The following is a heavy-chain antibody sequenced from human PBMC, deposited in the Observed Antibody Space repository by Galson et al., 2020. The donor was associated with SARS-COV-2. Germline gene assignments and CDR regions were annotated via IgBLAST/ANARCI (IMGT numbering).Heavy chain of an antibody. D-gene: IGHD3-22*01. V-gene: IGHV4-61*02. J-gene: IGHJ4*02. CDR1: GGSISSGSYY. Sequence: SETLSLTCTVSGGSISSGSYYWSWIRQPAGKGLVWIGRLYTSGSTNYNPSLKSRVTISVDTSKNQFSLKLSSVTAADTAVYYCARETYYYDSSGYYPSFDYWGQGTLVTVSS. CDR3: ARETYYYDSSGYYPSFDY. CDR2: LYTSGST.